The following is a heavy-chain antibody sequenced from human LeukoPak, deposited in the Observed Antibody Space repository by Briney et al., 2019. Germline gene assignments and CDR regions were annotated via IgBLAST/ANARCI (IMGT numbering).Heavy chain of an antibody. CDR3: AKGVGITIYDY. J-gene: IGHJ4*02. D-gene: IGHD3-3*01. CDR1: GFTFSSYA. V-gene: IGHV3-23*01. CDR2: LSRDGANT. Sequence: PGGSLRLSCAASGFTFSSYAMSWVRQAPGKGLEWVSTLSRDGANTHYADSVRGRFTISRDNPKNTLYLQMNSLRAEDTAVYYCAKGVGITIYDYWGQGTLVTVSS.